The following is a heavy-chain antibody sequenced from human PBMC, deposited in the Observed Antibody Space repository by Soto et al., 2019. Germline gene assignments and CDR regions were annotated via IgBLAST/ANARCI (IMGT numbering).Heavy chain of an antibody. CDR2: VSYNGGDI. V-gene: IGHV3-30*03. CDR3: XXXXXXXXXXXXXXIDY. CDR1: GFTFNNYG. J-gene: IGHJ4*02. Sequence: QVQLVESGGGVVQPGRSLRLSCAASGFTFNNYGMHWVRQXPXXXXXXXASVSYNGGDIRYGDSVKGRFTISRDNSKNILYLXMNSLXXXDXXTXXXXXXXXXXXXXXXXXIDYWGQGTLITVSS.